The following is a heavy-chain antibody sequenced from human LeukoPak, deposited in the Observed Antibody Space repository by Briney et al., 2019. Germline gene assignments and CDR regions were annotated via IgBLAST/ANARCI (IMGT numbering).Heavy chain of an antibody. CDR1: GGTFSSYA. CDR2: INPSGGST. CDR3: AMNFNYYDSSGPITPFDY. V-gene: IGHV1-46*03. J-gene: IGHJ4*02. D-gene: IGHD3-22*01. Sequence: ASVKVSCKASGGTFSSYAISWVRQAPGQGLEWMGIINPSGGSTSYAQKFQGRVTMTRDTSTSTVYMELSSLRSEDTAVYYCAMNFNYYDSSGPITPFDYWGQGTLVTVSS.